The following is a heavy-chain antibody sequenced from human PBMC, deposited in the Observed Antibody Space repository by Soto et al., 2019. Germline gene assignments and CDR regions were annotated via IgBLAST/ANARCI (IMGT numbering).Heavy chain of an antibody. CDR1: GFTVSSKY. CDR3: ARDDVLCDGGRCYGVPLDF. J-gene: IGHJ6*04. V-gene: IGHV3-66*01. Sequence: GGSLRLSCAASGFTVSSKYMSWVRQAPGKGLEWVSLIQSGGPTYYADSVKGRFTISRDTSENTLHLQMDSLRAEDTAVYYCARDDVLCDGGRCYGVPLDFWGKGTSVTVSS. CDR2: IQSGGPT. D-gene: IGHD2-15*01.